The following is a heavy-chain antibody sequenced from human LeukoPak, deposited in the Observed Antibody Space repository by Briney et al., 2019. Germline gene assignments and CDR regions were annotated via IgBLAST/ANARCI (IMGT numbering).Heavy chain of an antibody. Sequence: SGSLSLTCAVSGGSISSSYWWSWVRQPPGKGLGWIGEIYHSGSTNYNPSLKSRVTISVDKSKNQFSLKLSSVTAADTAVYYCARVIGYYGSGSYLWFDPWGQGTLVTVSS. CDR2: IYHSGST. CDR3: ARVIGYYGSGSYLWFDP. D-gene: IGHD3-10*01. J-gene: IGHJ5*02. V-gene: IGHV4-4*02. CDR1: GGSISSSYW.